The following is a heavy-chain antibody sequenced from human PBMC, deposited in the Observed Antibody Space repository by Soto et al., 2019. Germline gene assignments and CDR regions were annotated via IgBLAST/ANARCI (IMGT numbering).Heavy chain of an antibody. CDR2: IIPIFGTA. D-gene: IGHD2-2*01. CDR1: GGTFSSYA. V-gene: IGHV1-69*13. Sequence: SVKVSCKSSGGTFSSYAISWVRQAPGQGLEWMGGIIPIFGTANYAQKFQGRVTITADESTSTAYMELSSLRSEDTAVYYCARDRSSTHPWFANWGQATLVPVSS. J-gene: IGHJ5*02. CDR3: ARDRSSTHPWFAN.